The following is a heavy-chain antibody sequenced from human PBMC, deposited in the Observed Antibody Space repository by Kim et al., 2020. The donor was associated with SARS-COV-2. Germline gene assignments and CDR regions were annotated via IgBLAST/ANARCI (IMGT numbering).Heavy chain of an antibody. V-gene: IGHV4-39*01. CDR2: IYYSGST. CDR3: ARLGDYYGMDV. D-gene: IGHD3-16*01. Sequence: SETLSLTCTVSGGSISSSSYYWGWIRQPPGKGLEWIGSIYYSGSTYYNPSLKSRVTISVDTSKNQFSLKLSSVTAADTAVYYCARLGDYYGMDVWGQGTTVTVSS. J-gene: IGHJ6*02. CDR1: GGSISSSSYY.